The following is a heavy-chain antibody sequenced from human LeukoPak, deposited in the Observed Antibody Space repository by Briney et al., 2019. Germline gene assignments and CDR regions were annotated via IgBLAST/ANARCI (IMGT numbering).Heavy chain of an antibody. CDR2: IWYDGSNK. V-gene: IGHV3-33*01. CDR1: GFTFSSYG. J-gene: IGHJ3*02. Sequence: PGGSLRLPCAASGFTFSSYGMHWVRQAPGKGLEWVAVIWYDGSNKYYADSVKGRFTVSRDNFKKMLNLQMNSLRVEDTAVYFCAGVATAGREAFDIWGQGTMVTVSS. CDR3: AGVATAGREAFDI. D-gene: IGHD6-13*01.